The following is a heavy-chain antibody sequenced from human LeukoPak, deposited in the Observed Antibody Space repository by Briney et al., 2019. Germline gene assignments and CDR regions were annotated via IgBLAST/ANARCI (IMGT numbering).Heavy chain of an antibody. CDR1: GGTFSDYA. J-gene: IGHJ6*04. D-gene: IGHD3-3*01. CDR3: AGIPVFGVVLHQEPV. Sequence: SVKVSCKASGGTFSDYALNWVRQAPGQGLEWMGVFIPILGTANSTQKFQDRVTITAGISTNTVYMELSSLRSEDTAVYFCAGIPVFGVVLHQEPVWGKGTTVTVSS. CDR2: FIPILGTA. V-gene: IGHV1-69*10.